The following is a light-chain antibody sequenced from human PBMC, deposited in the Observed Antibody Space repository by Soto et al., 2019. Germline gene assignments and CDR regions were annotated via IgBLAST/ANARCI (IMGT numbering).Light chain of an antibody. CDR3: QQYGSSPQT. Sequence: VLTQSPATLSLSPGERATLSCMASQSVSSYLAWYQQKPGQAPRLLIYDASNRATGIPARFSGSGSGTDFTLTISRLEPEDFAVYYCQQYGSSPQTFGQGTKVDI. J-gene: IGKJ1*01. CDR1: QSVSSY. V-gene: IGKV3-20*01. CDR2: DAS.